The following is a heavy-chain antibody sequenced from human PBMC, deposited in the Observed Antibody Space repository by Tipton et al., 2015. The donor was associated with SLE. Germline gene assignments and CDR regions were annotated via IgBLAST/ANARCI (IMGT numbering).Heavy chain of an antibody. D-gene: IGHD5-18*01. CDR1: GFTFSSYA. CDR3: ARGGYSYGRGTDAFDI. V-gene: IGHV1-69*15. Sequence: SCAASGFTFSSYAISWVRQAPGQGLEWMGRIIPLFAIANYAQKFQGRVTITAEESTSTAYMELSSLRSEDTAVYYCARGGYSYGRGTDAFDIWGQGTMVTVSS. J-gene: IGHJ3*02. CDR2: IIPLFAIA.